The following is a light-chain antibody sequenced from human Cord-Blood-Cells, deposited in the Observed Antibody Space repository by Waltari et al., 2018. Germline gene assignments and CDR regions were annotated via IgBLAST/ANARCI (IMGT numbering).Light chain of an antibody. CDR2: DAS. CDR1: QSVSSY. J-gene: IGKJ1*01. CDR3: QQRSNWPPT. V-gene: IGKV3-11*01. Sequence: EIVLTQSPPTLSLSPGERAPISCRPSQSVSSYLAWYQQKPGQAPRLLIYDASNRATGIPARFSGSGSGTDFTLTISSLEPEDFAVYYCQQRSNWPPTFGQGTKVEIK.